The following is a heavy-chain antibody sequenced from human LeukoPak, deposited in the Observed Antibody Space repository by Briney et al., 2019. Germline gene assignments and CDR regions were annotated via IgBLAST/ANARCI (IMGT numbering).Heavy chain of an antibody. Sequence: SETLSLTCTVSGGSVSSESYHWTWIRQPPGKGLEWIAYIFTGGSSYYNPSLKSRVTISVDTSKSQFSLKLNSVTAADTAQYHCARGVGGVREGFDIWGQGTMVTVSS. D-gene: IGHD3-16*01. J-gene: IGHJ3*02. CDR2: IFTGGSS. CDR3: ARGVGGVREGFDI. CDR1: GGSVSSESYH. V-gene: IGHV4-61*01.